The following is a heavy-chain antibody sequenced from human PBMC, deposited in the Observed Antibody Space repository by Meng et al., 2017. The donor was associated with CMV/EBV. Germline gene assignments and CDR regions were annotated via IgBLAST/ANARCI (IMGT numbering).Heavy chain of an antibody. CDR1: GFTFSNYA. V-gene: IGHV3-23*01. J-gene: IGHJ5*02. D-gene: IGHD3-3*01. Sequence: GGPLRLSCAASGFTFSNYAMSWVRQAPGKGLEWVSAISGSGGSTYYADSVKGRFTISRDNSKNTLYLQMNSLRAEDTAVYYCAKSAYYDFWSSNWFDPWGQGTLVTVSS. CDR3: AKSAYYDFWSSNWFDP. CDR2: ISGSGGST.